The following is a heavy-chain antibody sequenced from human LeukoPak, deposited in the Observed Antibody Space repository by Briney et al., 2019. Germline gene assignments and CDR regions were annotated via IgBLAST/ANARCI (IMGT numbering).Heavy chain of an antibody. D-gene: IGHD3-22*01. CDR3: ATGNAGGYYWDDAFDI. J-gene: IGHJ3*02. V-gene: IGHV1-69*04. Sequence: ASVKVSCKASGGTFSSYAISWVRQAPGQGLEWMGRIIPILGIANYARKFQGRVTITADKSTSTAYMELSSLRSEDTAVYYCATGNAGGYYWDDAFDIWGQGTMVAVSS. CDR2: IIPILGIA. CDR1: GGTFSSYA.